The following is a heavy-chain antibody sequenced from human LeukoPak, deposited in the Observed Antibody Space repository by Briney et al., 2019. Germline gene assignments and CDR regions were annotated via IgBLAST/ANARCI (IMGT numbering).Heavy chain of an antibody. CDR3: ARVKKLMPEFEF. V-gene: IGHV1-2*02. Sequence: PSVKVSCKSSGYTFIDYYIHWVRQAPGQGLEWMGWINPNSGATKYAQKFQGRVSMTRDTFINSAYMDLTNLRSDDTAIFYCARVKKLMPEFEFWGQGTLVTVSS. CDR2: INPNSGAT. J-gene: IGHJ4*02. CDR1: GYTFIDYY. D-gene: IGHD2-2*01.